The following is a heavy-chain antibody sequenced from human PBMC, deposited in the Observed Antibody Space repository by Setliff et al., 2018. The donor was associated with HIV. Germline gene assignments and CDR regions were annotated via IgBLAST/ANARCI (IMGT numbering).Heavy chain of an antibody. CDR3: ARRLSSGSYFGY. Sequence: PGGSLRLSCVASGFTFSNYWMSWVRQAPRKGLEWVANIKQDGSEKYYVDSVKGRFTISRDNAKNSLYLQMNSLRAEDPAVYYCARRLSSGSYFGYWGQGTLVTVSS. D-gene: IGHD6-19*01. V-gene: IGHV3-7*03. CDR2: IKQDGSEK. J-gene: IGHJ4*02. CDR1: GFTFSNYW.